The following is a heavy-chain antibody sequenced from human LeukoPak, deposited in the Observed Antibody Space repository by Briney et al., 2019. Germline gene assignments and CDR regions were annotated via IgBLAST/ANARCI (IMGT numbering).Heavy chain of an antibody. CDR3: TRGFSGRRDN. Sequence: ASVKVSCTASGYTFNSCDINWVRQATGQGLEWMGWMNLNSGNTGYGQSFQGRITMTRDISIGTAYMELSNLTSEDTAIYYCTRGFSGRRDNWGQGTLVTVSA. CDR1: GYTFNSCD. CDR2: MNLNSGNT. V-gene: IGHV1-8*01. J-gene: IGHJ4*02. D-gene: IGHD6-19*01.